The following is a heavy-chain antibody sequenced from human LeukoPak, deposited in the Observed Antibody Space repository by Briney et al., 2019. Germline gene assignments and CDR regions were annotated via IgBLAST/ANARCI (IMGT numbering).Heavy chain of an antibody. J-gene: IGHJ4*02. CDR3: AREGAGFLEWFPHFGVSGIFDY. V-gene: IGHV1-18*01. D-gene: IGHD3-3*01. CDR1: GYTFTSYG. Sequence: ASVTVSCKASGYTFTSYGISWVRQAPGQGLEWMGWISAYNGNTNYAQKLQGKVTMTTDTSTSTAYMELRSLRSDDTAVYYCAREGAGFLEWFPHFGVSGIFDYWGQGTLVTVSS. CDR2: ISAYNGNT.